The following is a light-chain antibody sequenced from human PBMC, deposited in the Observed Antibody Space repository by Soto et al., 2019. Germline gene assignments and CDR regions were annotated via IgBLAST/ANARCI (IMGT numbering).Light chain of an antibody. CDR3: QQRSNWIT. J-gene: IGKJ5*01. V-gene: IGKV3-11*01. Sequence: VLTQSPATLSLSPGERATLACRASQSVSSYLAWYQQKPGQAPRLLIYDASNRATGIHARFSGSGSGTDFTLTIRSLEPEDFAVYYCQQRSNWITXGQGTRLEIK. CDR1: QSVSSY. CDR2: DAS.